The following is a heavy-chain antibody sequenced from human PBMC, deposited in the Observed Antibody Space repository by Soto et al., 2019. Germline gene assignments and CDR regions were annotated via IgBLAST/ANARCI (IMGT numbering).Heavy chain of an antibody. CDR2: TYYRSKWYN. D-gene: IGHD3-16*01. CDR1: GDSVSSNIAA. J-gene: IGHJ4*02. V-gene: IGHV6-1*01. Sequence: PSQTLSLTCAISGDSVSSNIAAWNWIRQSPSRGLEWLGRTYYRSKWYNDYAVSVKSRITINPDTSKNQFSLQLNSVTPEDTAVYYCARDLYDYIWASYEVFDYWGQGTLVTVSS. CDR3: ARDLYDYIWASYEVFDY.